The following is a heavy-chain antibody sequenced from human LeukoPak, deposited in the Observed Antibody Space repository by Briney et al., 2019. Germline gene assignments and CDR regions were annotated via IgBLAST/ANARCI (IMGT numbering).Heavy chain of an antibody. V-gene: IGHV3-7*03. CDR1: GFTFSSYW. CDR3: AKDVEAVAGEFDY. Sequence: GGSLRLSCAASGFTFSSYWMSWVRQAPGKGLEWVANIKQDGSEKYSVDSVKGRFTISRDNAKNSLYLQMNSLRTEDTAVYYCAKDVEAVAGEFDYWGQGTLVTVSS. CDR2: IKQDGSEK. J-gene: IGHJ4*02. D-gene: IGHD6-19*01.